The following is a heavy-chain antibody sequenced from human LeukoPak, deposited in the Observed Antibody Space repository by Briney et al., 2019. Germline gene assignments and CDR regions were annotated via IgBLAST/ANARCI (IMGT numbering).Heavy chain of an antibody. CDR2: IYYSRRT. V-gene: IGHV4-59*13. D-gene: IGHD3-10*01. CDR3: AREGESHYGMDV. J-gene: IGHJ6*02. Sequence: PAETLSLPCTVWGGPFSRYYWSWLRQPPGKGLVGIGYIYYSRRTNYTPSLKSRVTISVDTSKNQFSLKLSSVTAADTAVYYCAREGESHYGMDVWGQGTTDTVSS. CDR1: GGPFSRYY.